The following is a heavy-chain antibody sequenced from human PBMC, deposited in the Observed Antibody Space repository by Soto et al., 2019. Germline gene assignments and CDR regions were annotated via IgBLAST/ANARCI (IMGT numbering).Heavy chain of an antibody. J-gene: IGHJ4*02. CDR1: SGSISSTIYS. D-gene: IGHD3-22*01. V-gene: IGHV4-39*07. CDR3: ARSAYYYDSK. Sequence: PSETLSLTCTVSSGSISSTIYSWDWIRQPPGKGLEWIGSIFHRGSTNYHPSLKSRVTISLDKSKNQFSLSLSSVTAADTAVYYCARSAYYYDSKWGQGTLVTVSS. CDR2: IFHRGST.